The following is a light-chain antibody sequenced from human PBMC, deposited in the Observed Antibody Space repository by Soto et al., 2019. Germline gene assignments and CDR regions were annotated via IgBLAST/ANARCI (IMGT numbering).Light chain of an antibody. J-gene: IGLJ1*01. Sequence: QSVLTQPPSASGTPGQRVTISCSGSSSNIGSSTVNWYQQLPGTAPKLLIYHSNQRPSGVPDRFSGSKSGTSASLAISGLQVEDEAEYFCFSFTTTRTHVFGPVTKVTVL. CDR3: FSFTTTRTHV. V-gene: IGLV1-44*01. CDR1: SSNIGSST. CDR2: HSN.